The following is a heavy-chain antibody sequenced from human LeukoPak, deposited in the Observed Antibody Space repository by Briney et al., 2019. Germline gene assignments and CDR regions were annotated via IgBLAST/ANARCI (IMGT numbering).Heavy chain of an antibody. J-gene: IGHJ4*02. CDR3: ASSVDYGGSGYYFDY. CDR2: IYYSGST. V-gene: IGHV4-59*12. CDR1: GGSISSYY. Sequence: SEILSLTCTVSGGSISSYYWSWIRQPPGKGLEWIGYIYYSGSTNYNPSLKSRVTISVDTSKNQFSLMVTSVTAADTAIYYCASSVDYGGSGYYFDYWGQGTLVTVSS. D-gene: IGHD4-23*01.